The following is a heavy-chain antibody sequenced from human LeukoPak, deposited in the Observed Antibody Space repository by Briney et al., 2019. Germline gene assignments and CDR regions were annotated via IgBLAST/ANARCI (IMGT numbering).Heavy chain of an antibody. CDR1: GGSISSGGYY. CDR2: IYYTGST. J-gene: IGHJ3*02. V-gene: IGHV4-31*03. D-gene: IGHD2-21*01. Sequence: SETLSLTCTVSGGSISSGGYYWSWIRQHPGKGLEWIAYIYYTGSTYYNPSLKSRLTISVDTSKNHFSLRLSSMTAVDTAVYYCARVPSVIDAFDIWGQGTMVTVSS. CDR3: ARVPSVIDAFDI.